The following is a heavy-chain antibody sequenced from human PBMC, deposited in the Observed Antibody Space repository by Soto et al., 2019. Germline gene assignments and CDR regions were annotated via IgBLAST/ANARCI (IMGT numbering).Heavy chain of an antibody. CDR2: IYPGDSET. Sequence: GESLKISCKGSGYSFTSYWIVWVRQMPGKGLEWMGYIYPGDSETRYSPSLQGQVTMSADKSTSTAYLQWSSLKASDTAMYYCAREKYSSQRGGLDVWSQGTPVTVSS. V-gene: IGHV5-51*01. CDR1: GYSFTSYW. J-gene: IGHJ6*02. D-gene: IGHD4-4*01. CDR3: AREKYSSQRGGLDV.